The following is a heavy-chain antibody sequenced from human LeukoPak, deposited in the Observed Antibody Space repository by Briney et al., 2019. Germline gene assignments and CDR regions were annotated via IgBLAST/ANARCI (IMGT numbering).Heavy chain of an antibody. CDR2: IYYSGST. CDR3: ARVSDVLRFLEWAYVDY. Sequence: SQTLSLTCTVSGGSISSGSYYWSWIRQPPGKGLEWIGYIYYSGSTYYNPSLKSRVTISVDTSKNQFSLKLSSVTAADTAVYYCARVSDVLRFLEWAYVDYWGQGTLVTVSS. D-gene: IGHD3-3*01. V-gene: IGHV4-30-4*08. CDR1: GGSISSGSYY. J-gene: IGHJ4*02.